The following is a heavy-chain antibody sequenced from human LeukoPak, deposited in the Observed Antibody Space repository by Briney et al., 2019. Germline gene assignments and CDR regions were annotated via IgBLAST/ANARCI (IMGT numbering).Heavy chain of an antibody. CDR2: TYHRSKWYD. D-gene: IGHD6-13*01. V-gene: IGHV6-1*01. CDR1: GDSVFSNSVA. CDR3: ARGGIEDSLLYYFDY. Sequence: SQTLSLTCAISGDSVFSNSVAWNWIRQSPSRGLEWLGRTYHRSKWYDDYAESVKSRIAINPDTSKNHFYLQLNSVTPEDTAVYYCARGGIEDSLLYYFDYWGQGTLVTVSS. J-gene: IGHJ4*02.